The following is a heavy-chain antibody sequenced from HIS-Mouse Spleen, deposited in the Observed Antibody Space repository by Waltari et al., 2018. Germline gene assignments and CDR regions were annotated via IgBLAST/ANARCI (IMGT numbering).Heavy chain of an antibody. V-gene: IGHV4-39*07. J-gene: IGHJ2*01. CDR3: AREIPYSSSWYDWYFDL. CDR1: GGSIRSSSYY. CDR2: IYYSGRT. Sequence: QLQLQESGPGLVKPSETLSLTCTVSGGSIRSSSYYWGWIRQPPGKGLEWIGGIYYSGRTYYNPSVKSRVTISVDTAKTQFARKRSSVTAADTAVYYCAREIPYSSSWYDWYFDLWGRGTLVTVSS. D-gene: IGHD6-13*01.